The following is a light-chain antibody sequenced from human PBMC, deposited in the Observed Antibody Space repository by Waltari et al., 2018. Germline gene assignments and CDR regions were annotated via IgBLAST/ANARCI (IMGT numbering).Light chain of an antibody. CDR1: SGDVGGYNY. V-gene: IGLV2-14*01. Sequence: QSALTQPASVSGSPGQSITIPCTGTSGDVGGYNYVSWYQQHAGKAPKVIIYEVSNRPSGVSTRFSASKSGDTASLTISGLQAEDEATYYCSSYTSATTLSVVFGGGTKVTVL. J-gene: IGLJ2*01. CDR2: EVS. CDR3: SSYTSATTLSVV.